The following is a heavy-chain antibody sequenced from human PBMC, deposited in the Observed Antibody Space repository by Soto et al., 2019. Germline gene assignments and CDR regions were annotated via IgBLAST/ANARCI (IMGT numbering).Heavy chain of an antibody. CDR2: ISSSSSYI. V-gene: IGHV3-21*01. Sequence: GGSLRLSCAASGFTFSSYSMNWVRQAPGKGLEWVSSISSSSSYIYYADSVKGRFTISRDNAKNSLYLQMNSLRAEDTAVYYCASSQYYYDSSGYSGGAFDIWGQGTMVTVSS. CDR3: ASSQYYYDSSGYSGGAFDI. D-gene: IGHD3-22*01. CDR1: GFTFSSYS. J-gene: IGHJ3*02.